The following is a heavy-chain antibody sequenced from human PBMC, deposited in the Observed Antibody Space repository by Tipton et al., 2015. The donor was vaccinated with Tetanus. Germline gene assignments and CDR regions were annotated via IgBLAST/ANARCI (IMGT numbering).Heavy chain of an antibody. CDR1: GGSLSRYY. V-gene: IGHV4-34*09. CDR2: VDDSGST. CDR3: ARDHGITWGGMGYYYGMDV. Sequence: LRLSCAVYGGSLSRYYWTWIRQPPGKGLEWIGEVDDSGSTNYSPSLKSRVTISVDTSKNQFSLRLSSVTAADTAVYYCARDHGITWGGMGYYYGMDVWGQGTTVTVSS. D-gene: IGHD3-16*01. J-gene: IGHJ6*02.